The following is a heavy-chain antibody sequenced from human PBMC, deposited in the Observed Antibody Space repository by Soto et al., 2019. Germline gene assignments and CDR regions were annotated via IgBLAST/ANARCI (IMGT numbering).Heavy chain of an antibody. Sequence: PGGSLRLSCAASGFTFSSYAMHWVRQAPGKGLEWVAVISYDGSNKYYADSVKGRFTISRDNSKNTLYLQMNSLRAEDTAVYYCARDVGGWWELPMEDFDYWGQGTLVTVSS. D-gene: IGHD1-26*01. CDR2: ISYDGSNK. J-gene: IGHJ4*02. CDR1: GFTFSSYA. V-gene: IGHV3-30-3*01. CDR3: ARDVGGWWELPMEDFDY.